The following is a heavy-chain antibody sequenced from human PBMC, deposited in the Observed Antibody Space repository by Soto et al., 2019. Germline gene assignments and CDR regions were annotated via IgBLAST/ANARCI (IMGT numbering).Heavy chain of an antibody. Sequence: LSLTCAVYGGSFSGYYWSWIRQPPGKGLEWIGEINHSGSTNYNPSLKSRVTISVDTSKNQFSLKLSSVTAADTAVYYCARQSYRFLEWFHESRGMDVWGQGTTVTVSS. D-gene: IGHD3-3*01. CDR3: ARQSYRFLEWFHESRGMDV. J-gene: IGHJ6*02. CDR2: INHSGST. CDR1: GGSFSGYY. V-gene: IGHV4-34*01.